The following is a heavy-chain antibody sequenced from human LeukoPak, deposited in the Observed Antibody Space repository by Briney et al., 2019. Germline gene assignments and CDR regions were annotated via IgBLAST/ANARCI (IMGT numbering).Heavy chain of an antibody. V-gene: IGHV3-15*01. CDR2: FKSKTDGGTT. Sequence: GGSLRLSCAASGFTFSRAWMNWVRQAPGKGLEWVGRFKSKTDGGTTDYAAPVKGRFTISRDDSESTLYLQMNSPKTEDTALYYCTADLRGDYAPSLASWGQGTLVTVSS. CDR1: GFTFSRAW. D-gene: IGHD4-17*01. J-gene: IGHJ4*02. CDR3: TADLRGDYAPSLAS.